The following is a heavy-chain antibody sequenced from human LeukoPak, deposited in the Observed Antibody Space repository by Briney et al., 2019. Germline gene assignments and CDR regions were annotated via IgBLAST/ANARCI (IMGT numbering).Heavy chain of an antibody. Sequence: SQTLSLSCTVSGGSSGSGGYYWVCIRQHSGKGLESVGCIYYSGSTYYNPSLKSRVTISVDTSKNQFSLKLSSVTAADTAVYYCARGGTMVRGVSNWFDPWGQGTLVTVSS. D-gene: IGHD3-10*01. CDR3: ARGGTMVRGVSNWFDP. CDR2: IYYSGST. CDR1: GGSSGSGGYY. J-gene: IGHJ5*02. V-gene: IGHV4-31*03.